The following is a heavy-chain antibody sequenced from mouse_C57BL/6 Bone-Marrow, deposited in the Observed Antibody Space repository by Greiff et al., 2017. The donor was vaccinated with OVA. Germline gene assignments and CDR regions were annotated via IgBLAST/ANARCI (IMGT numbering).Heavy chain of an antibody. V-gene: IGHV5-6*02. CDR1: GFTFSSYG. Sequence: EVKVVESGGDLVKPGGSLKLSCAASGFTFSSYGMSWVRQTPDKRLEWVATISSGGSYTYYPDSVKGRFTISRDNAKNTLYLQMSSLKSEDTAMYYCARRGRGFDYWGQGTTLTVSS. CDR3: ARRGRGFDY. J-gene: IGHJ2*01. CDR2: ISSGGSYT. D-gene: IGHD3-1*01.